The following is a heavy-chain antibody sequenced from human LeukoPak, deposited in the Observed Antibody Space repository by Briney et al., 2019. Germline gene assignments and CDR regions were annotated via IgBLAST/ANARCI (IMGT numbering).Heavy chain of an antibody. CDR3: ASEYYYDSSGYSAFDY. J-gene: IGHJ4*02. CDR1: GFTFSSYA. CDR2: INGDGSST. V-gene: IGHV3-74*01. D-gene: IGHD3-22*01. Sequence: GGSLRLSCAASGFTFSSYAMSWVRQAPGKGLVWVSRINGDGSSTSYADSVKGRFTISRDNAKNTLYLQMNSLRAEDTAVYYCASEYYYDSSGYSAFDYWGQGTLVTVSS.